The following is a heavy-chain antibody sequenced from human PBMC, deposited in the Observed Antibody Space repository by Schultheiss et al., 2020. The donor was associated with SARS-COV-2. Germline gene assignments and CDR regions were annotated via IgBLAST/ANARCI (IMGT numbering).Heavy chain of an antibody. CDR3: ARAGFCDGISCPPILTLYPMDV. V-gene: IGHV3-30*03. D-gene: IGHD3-3*02. CDR2: ISYDGNNK. CDR1: GFTFSSFA. J-gene: IGHJ6*02. Sequence: GESLKISCAASGFTFSSFAMHWVRQAPGKGLEWVTVISYDGNNKYYADSVKGRFTISRDNAKNSLSLQMNSLRTEDTAVYYCARAGFCDGISCPPILTLYPMDVWGQGTMVTVSS.